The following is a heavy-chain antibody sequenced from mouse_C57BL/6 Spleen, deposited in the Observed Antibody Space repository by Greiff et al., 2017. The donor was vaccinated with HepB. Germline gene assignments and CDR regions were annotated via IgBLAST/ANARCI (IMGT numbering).Heavy chain of an antibody. D-gene: IGHD1-1*01. Sequence: QVQLKQPGTELVKPGASVKLSCKASGYTFTSYWMHWVKQRPGQGLEWIGNINPSNGGTNYNEKFKSKATLTVDKSSSTAYMQLSSLTSEDSAVYYCARSSGHYYGSSYCYAMDYWGQGTSVTVSS. J-gene: IGHJ4*01. CDR3: ARSSGHYYGSSYCYAMDY. V-gene: IGHV1-53*01. CDR2: INPSNGGT. CDR1: GYTFTSYW.